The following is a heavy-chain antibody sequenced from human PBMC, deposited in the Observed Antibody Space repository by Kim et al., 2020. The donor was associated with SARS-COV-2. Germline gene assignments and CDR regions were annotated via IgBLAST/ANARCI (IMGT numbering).Heavy chain of an antibody. V-gene: IGHV3-30*04. Sequence: GGSLRLSCAASGFTFSSSAMTWVRQAPGKGLEWVAVIYCNGSNKYYADSVKGRFTISRDNSKNTLFLQMNSLRAEDTAVYYCAKDGTFYDILTGYYDYCYFGMDVWGQGTTVTVSS. CDR2: IYCNGSNK. CDR3: AKDGTFYDILTGYYDYCYFGMDV. CDR1: GFTFSSSA. D-gene: IGHD3-9*01. J-gene: IGHJ6*02.